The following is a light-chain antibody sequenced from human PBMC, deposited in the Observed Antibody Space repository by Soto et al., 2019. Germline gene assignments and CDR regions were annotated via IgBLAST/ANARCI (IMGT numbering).Light chain of an antibody. CDR2: GAS. Sequence: EIVLTQSPDTLSLSPGARATLSCRASESVTSSHLAWYQQKRGQAPRLLIYGASSRATDIPDRFSGSGSGTDFTLTISRLEPEDFAVYYCQHYGSSSNTFGQGTRLEIK. J-gene: IGKJ5*01. V-gene: IGKV3-20*01. CDR1: ESVTSSH. CDR3: QHYGSSSNT.